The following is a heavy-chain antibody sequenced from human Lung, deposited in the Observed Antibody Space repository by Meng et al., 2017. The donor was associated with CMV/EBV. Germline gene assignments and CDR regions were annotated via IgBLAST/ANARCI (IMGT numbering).Heavy chain of an antibody. J-gene: IGHJ4*02. CDR2: ISVTGSQI. V-gene: IGHV3-48*03. D-gene: IGHD1/OR15-1a*01. CDR1: GFTFSIYE. CDR3: ARGIRRRDELWNWRRSRNNVFYIDS. Sequence: SCAASGFTFSIYEMNWVRQAPGKGLEWVSFISVTGSQIYYADSVKGRFTISRDNAQNSLYLQMNSLRGDDTAVYYCARGIRRRDELWNWRRSRNNVFYIDSWXQGXLVTVSS.